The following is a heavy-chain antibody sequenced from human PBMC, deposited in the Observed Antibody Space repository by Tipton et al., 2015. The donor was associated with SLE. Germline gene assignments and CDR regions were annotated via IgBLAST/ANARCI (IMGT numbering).Heavy chain of an antibody. Sequence: TLSLTCTVSGGSISSGSYYWSWIRQPAGKGLEWIGRIYTSGSTNYNPSLKSRVTISVDTSKNQFSLKLSSVTAADTAVYYCARDSPERSGNYYYYYVDVWGKGTTVTVSS. CDR3: ARDSPERSGNYYYYYVDV. V-gene: IGHV4-61*02. D-gene: IGHD1-1*01. J-gene: IGHJ6*03. CDR2: IYTSGST. CDR1: GGSISSGSYY.